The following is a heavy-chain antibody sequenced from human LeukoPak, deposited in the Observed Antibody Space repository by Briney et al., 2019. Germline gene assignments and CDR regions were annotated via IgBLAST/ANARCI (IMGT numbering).Heavy chain of an antibody. CDR3: ARDSGYCSSTSCNGAFDI. CDR2: ISSSSSTI. CDR1: GFTFSSYS. Sequence: PGGSLRLYCAASGFTFSSYSMNWVRQAPGKGLEWVSYISSSSSTIYYADSVKGRFTISRDNAKNSLYLQMNSLRAEDTAVYYCARDSGYCSSTSCNGAFDIWGQGTMVTVSS. V-gene: IGHV3-48*01. D-gene: IGHD2-2*01. J-gene: IGHJ3*02.